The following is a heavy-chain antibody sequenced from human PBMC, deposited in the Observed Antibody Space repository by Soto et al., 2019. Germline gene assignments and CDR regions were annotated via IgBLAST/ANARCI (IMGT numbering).Heavy chain of an antibody. Sequence: QLQLQESGPGLVKPSETLSLTCTVSGGSISSSSYYWGWIRQPPGKGLEWIGSIYYSGSTYYNPSLKSRVTISVDTSKNQFSLKLSSVTAADTAVYYCARPGLATVTLDAFDIWGQGTMVTVSS. V-gene: IGHV4-39*01. CDR1: GGSISSSSYY. CDR3: ARPGLATVTLDAFDI. CDR2: IYYSGST. D-gene: IGHD4-17*01. J-gene: IGHJ3*02.